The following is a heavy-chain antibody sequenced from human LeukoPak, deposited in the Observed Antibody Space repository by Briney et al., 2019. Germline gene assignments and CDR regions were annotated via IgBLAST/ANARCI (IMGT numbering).Heavy chain of an antibody. D-gene: IGHD2-21*02. J-gene: IGHJ4*02. CDR3: AKGYNSRAGTTDCCPLDY. Sequence: PGGSLRLSCAASGFTFSSLAMSWVRQAPGKGLEWVSDISGSGDITDYADSVKGRFTISRDNSRNTLYLQVNSLRAEDTAVYYCAKGYNSRAGTTDCCPLDYWGQGTLVTVSS. CDR2: ISGSGDIT. CDR1: GFTFSSLA. V-gene: IGHV3-23*01.